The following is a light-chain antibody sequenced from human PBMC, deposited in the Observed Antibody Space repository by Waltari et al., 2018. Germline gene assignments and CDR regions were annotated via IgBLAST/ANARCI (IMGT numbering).Light chain of an antibody. CDR3: TSYTSSPSWV. V-gene: IGLV2-14*01. J-gene: IGLJ3*02. CDR2: AAS. Sequence: QSALTQPASVSGSPGQSITFPCTRTSRDVGGYKSVSWYQQQPGTAPKLTIFAASKPPSGVSNRFSGSKSGNTASLTISGLQAEDEADYYCTSYTSSPSWVFGGGTKLTVL. CDR1: SRDVGGYKS.